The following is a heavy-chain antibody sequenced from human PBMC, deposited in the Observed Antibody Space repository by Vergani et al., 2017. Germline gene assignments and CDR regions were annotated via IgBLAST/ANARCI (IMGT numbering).Heavy chain of an antibody. CDR2: ISGSGGST. V-gene: IGHV3-23*01. D-gene: IGHD2-8*01. Sequence: EVQLLASGGGLVQPGGSLRLSCAASGFTFSSYAMSWVRQAPGKGLEWVSAISGSGGSTYYADSVKGRFTISRDNSKNTLYLQMNNLRAADTAVYYCARSGYCAHGVCYMTYYYYMDVWGKGTAVTVSS. J-gene: IGHJ6*03. CDR1: GFTFSSYA. CDR3: ARSGYCAHGVCYMTYYYYMDV.